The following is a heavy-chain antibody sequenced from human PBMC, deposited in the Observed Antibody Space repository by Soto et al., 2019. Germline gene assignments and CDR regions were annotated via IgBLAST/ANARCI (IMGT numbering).Heavy chain of an antibody. D-gene: IGHD2-2*02. CDR2: IIPMFGKA. J-gene: IGHJ6*02. CDR1: GGTFSSYA. Sequence: QVLLVQSGAEVKKPGSSVKVSCKASGGTFSSYAINWVRQAPGQGLEWMGGIIPMFGKANYAQNFQGRVTITADESTITAYMELSSLTSDDAAVYYYARGYRDGYYYAMDVWGQGTTVTVSS. CDR3: ARGYRDGYYYAMDV. V-gene: IGHV1-69*01.